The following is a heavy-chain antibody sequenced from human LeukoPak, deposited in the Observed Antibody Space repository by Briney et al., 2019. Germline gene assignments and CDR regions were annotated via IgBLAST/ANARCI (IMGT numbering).Heavy chain of an antibody. J-gene: IGHJ6*03. V-gene: IGHV4-39*01. CDR1: GGSISSSSYY. CDR3: ARLKFYFYSYMDV. CDR2: IYYSGDT. Sequence: SETLSLTCTVSGGSISSSSYYWGWIRQPPGKGLEWIGSIYYSGDTYYNPSLKSRRVTISVDTSKNQFSLKLSSVTAADTAVYYCARLKFYFYSYMDVWGKGTTVTVS.